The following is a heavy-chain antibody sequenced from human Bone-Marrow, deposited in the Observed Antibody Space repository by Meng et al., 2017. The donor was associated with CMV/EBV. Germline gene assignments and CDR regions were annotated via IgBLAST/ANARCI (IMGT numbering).Heavy chain of an antibody. J-gene: IGHJ6*02. Sequence: ASVKVSCKASGYTFTGYYMHWVRQAPGQGLEWLGWISPNSGGTNYAQKFQGRVTMTRDTSISTAYMELSRLRSDDTAVYYCARDRPTYYDFWSGHNGFYGMDVWGQGTTVTVSS. D-gene: IGHD3-3*01. CDR1: GYTFTGYY. CDR3: ARDRPTYYDFWSGHNGFYGMDV. CDR2: ISPNSGGT. V-gene: IGHV1-2*02.